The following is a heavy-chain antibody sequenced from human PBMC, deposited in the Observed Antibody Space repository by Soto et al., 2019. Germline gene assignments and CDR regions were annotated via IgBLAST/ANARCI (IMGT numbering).Heavy chain of an antibody. Sequence: PGWYLRLSCAASGFTFDDYAMHWVRQAPGKGLEWVSLISWDGGSTYYADSVKGRFTISRDNSKNSLYLQMNSLRAEDTALYYCAKDPNLSSSAYYYYGMDVCGQGSTVIVSS. V-gene: IGHV3-43D*04. CDR2: ISWDGGST. CDR1: GFTFDDYA. J-gene: IGHJ6*02. D-gene: IGHD6-6*01. CDR3: AKDPNLSSSAYYYYGMDV.